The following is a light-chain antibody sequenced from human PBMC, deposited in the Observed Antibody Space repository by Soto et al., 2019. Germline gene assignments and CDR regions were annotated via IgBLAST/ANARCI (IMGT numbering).Light chain of an antibody. CDR1: SSNIGGNS. CDR3: GTWDSSLSVYV. Sequence: QSVLTQPPSVSAAPGQKLTISCSGSSSNIGGNSVSWYQQLPGTAPKLLIYDDNKRPSGIPDRFSGSKSGTSATLGITGFQTGDEADYYCGTWDSSLSVYVFATGTKVTVL. CDR2: DDN. V-gene: IGLV1-51*01. J-gene: IGLJ1*01.